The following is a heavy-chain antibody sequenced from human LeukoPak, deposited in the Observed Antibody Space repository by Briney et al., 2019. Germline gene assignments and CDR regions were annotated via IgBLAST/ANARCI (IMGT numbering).Heavy chain of an antibody. V-gene: IGHV4-4*07. J-gene: IGHJ4*02. CDR1: GGSISSHY. CDR3: ARENSGSYREFDY. D-gene: IGHD1-26*01. Sequence: PSETLSLTCTVSGGSISSHYWSWIRQPAGKGLEWIGRIYTSGSTNYNASLKSRVSMSVDTSKNQFSLKLSSVTAADTAVFYCARENSGSYREFDYWGQGTLVTVSS. CDR2: IYTSGST.